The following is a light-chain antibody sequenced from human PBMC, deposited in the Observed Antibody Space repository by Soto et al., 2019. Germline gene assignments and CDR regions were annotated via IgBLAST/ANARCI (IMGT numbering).Light chain of an antibody. CDR2: AVS. Sequence: DIVLTQSPGTLSLSPGERATLSCRASQSVDSRYFAWYQQKPGQAPRLVIHAVSRRATGIPDRFSGSGSGTDFTLTISRLEPEDFAEYYCQQYGRSPRYSFGQGTKLEIK. CDR3: QQYGRSPRYS. V-gene: IGKV3-20*01. J-gene: IGKJ2*03. CDR1: QSVDSRY.